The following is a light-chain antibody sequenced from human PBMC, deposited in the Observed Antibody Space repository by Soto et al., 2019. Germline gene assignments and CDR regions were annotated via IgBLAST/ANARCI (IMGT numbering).Light chain of an antibody. J-gene: IGKJ4*01. CDR3: QQYNSYSLT. Sequence: DIQMTQSPSTLSASVGDRVTITCRASQTLSSWLAWYQQKPGKAPKLLIYDVSSLESGVPSRFSGSGSGTEFTLTISSLQPDDFATYSCQQYNSYSLTFGGGTKVEIK. CDR1: QTLSSW. V-gene: IGKV1-5*01. CDR2: DVS.